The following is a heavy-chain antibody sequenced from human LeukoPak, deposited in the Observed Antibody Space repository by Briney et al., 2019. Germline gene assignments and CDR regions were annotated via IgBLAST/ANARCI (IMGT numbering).Heavy chain of an antibody. CDR2: IWYDGSNK. CDR3: AKEGGYDYYRYYYYYMDV. CDR1: GFTFSSYG. D-gene: IGHD5-12*01. J-gene: IGHJ6*03. Sequence: GGSLRLSCAASGFTFSSYGMHWVRQAPGKGLEWVAVIWYDGSNKYYADSVKGRFTISRDNSKNTLYLQMNSLRAEDTAVYYCAKEGGYDYYRYYYYYMDVWGKGTTVTVSS. V-gene: IGHV3-30*02.